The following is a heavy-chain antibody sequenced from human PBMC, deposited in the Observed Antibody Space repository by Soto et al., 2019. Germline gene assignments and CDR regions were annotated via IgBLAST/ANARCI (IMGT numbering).Heavy chain of an antibody. Sequence: QVQLVQSGAEVKKPGASVKVSCKASGYTFTSYGISWVRQAPGQGLEWMGWISAYNGNTKYAQKFQGRVTMTTDTPRSTAYRDLRSLSSDDTAVYYCARAPQIFDHWGQGTLVPVPS. CDR2: ISAYNGNT. J-gene: IGHJ4*02. V-gene: IGHV1-18*04. CDR1: GYTFTSYG. CDR3: ARAPQIFDH.